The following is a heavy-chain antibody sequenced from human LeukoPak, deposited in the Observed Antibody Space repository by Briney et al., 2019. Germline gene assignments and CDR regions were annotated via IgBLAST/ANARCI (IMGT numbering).Heavy chain of an antibody. D-gene: IGHD4-17*01. CDR3: ASTGNWFDP. Sequence: PSETLSLTCAVYGGSFSGYYRSWIRQPPGKGLEWIGEINHSGSTNYNPSLKSRVTISVDTSKNQFSLKLSPVTAADTAVYYCASTGNWFDPWGQGTLVTVSS. CDR2: INHSGST. J-gene: IGHJ5*02. CDR1: GGSFSGYY. V-gene: IGHV4-34*01.